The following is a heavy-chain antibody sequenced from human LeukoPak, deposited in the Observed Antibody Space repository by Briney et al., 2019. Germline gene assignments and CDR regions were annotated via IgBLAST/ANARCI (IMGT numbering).Heavy chain of an antibody. CDR1: GGSFSGYY. J-gene: IGHJ4*02. CDR2: INHSGST. Sequence: SETLSLTCAVYGGSFSGYYWSWIRQPPGKGLEWIGEINHSGSTNYNPSLRSRVTISVDTSKNQFSLKLSSVTAADTAVYYCARLRYEVDYWGQGTLVTVSS. D-gene: IGHD2-15*01. CDR3: ARLRYEVDY. V-gene: IGHV4-34*01.